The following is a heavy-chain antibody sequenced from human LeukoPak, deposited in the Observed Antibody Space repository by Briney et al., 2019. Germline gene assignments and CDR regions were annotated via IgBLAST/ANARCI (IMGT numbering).Heavy chain of an antibody. CDR3: ARRLGYCTNGVCYGGGFNP. D-gene: IGHD2-8*01. Sequence: GGSLRLSCAASGFTFSSYEMNWVRQAPGKGLEWISYINSSGRTIYYANSVKGRFTISRGNAKDSLFLQMISLRGEDTAVYYCARRLGYCTNGVCYGGGFNPWGQGTLVTVSS. CDR1: GFTFSSYE. J-gene: IGHJ5*02. CDR2: INSSGRTI. V-gene: IGHV3-48*03.